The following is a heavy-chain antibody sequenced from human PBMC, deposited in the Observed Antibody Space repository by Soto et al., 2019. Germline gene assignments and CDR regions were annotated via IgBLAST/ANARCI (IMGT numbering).Heavy chain of an antibody. V-gene: IGHV3-21*01. CDR2: ISSSSSYI. CDR3: ARTYGDYGYYYYYMDV. Sequence: EVQLVESGGGLVKPGGSLRLSCAASGFTFSSYSMNWVRQAPGKGLEWVSSISSSSSYIYYADSVKGRFTISRDNAKNSLYLQMNSLRAADTAVYYCARTYGDYGYYYYYMDVWGKGTTVTVSS. J-gene: IGHJ6*03. D-gene: IGHD4-17*01. CDR1: GFTFSSYS.